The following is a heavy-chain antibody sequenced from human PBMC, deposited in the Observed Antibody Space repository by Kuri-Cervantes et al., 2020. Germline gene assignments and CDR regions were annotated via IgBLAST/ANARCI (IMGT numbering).Heavy chain of an antibody. CDR1: GGSISSSSYY. CDR3: ARVLGWFDP. V-gene: IGHV4-39*07. J-gene: IGHJ5*02. Sequence: GSLRLSCTVSGGSISSSSYYWGWIRQPPGKGLEWIGSIYYSGSTYYNPSLKSRVTISVDTSKNQFSLKLTSVTGADTAVYYCARVLGWFDPWGQGTLVTVSS. CDR2: IYYSGST.